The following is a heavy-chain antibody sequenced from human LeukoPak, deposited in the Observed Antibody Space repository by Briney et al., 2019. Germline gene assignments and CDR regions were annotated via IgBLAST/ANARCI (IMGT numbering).Heavy chain of an antibody. CDR3: ARDKMYTSSADY. CDR2: ISSSGSSI. D-gene: IGHD6-19*01. CDR1: GFTFSDYY. J-gene: IGHJ4*02. V-gene: IGHV3-11*04. Sequence: GGSLRLSCAASGFTFSDYYMNWIRQAPGKGLEWVSYISSSGSSIYYADSVKGRFTSSRDNAKNSLYLQMNSLRADDTAVYYCARDKMYTSSADYWGQGTLVTVSS.